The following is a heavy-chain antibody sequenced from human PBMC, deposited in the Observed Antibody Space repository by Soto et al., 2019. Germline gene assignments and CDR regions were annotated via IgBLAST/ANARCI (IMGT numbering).Heavy chain of an antibody. CDR2: ISYDGSNK. J-gene: IGHJ4*02. Sequence: GGSLRLSCAASGFTFSSYAMHWVRQAPGKGLEWVAVISYDGSNKYYADSVKGRLTISRDNSKNTLYLQMNSLRAEDTAVYYCARENPLSSIAARRHFDYWGQGTLVTVSS. V-gene: IGHV3-30-3*01. CDR3: ARENPLSSIAARRHFDY. D-gene: IGHD6-6*01. CDR1: GFTFSSYA.